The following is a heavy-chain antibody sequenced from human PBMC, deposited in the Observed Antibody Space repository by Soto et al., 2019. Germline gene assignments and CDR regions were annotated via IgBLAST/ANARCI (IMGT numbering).Heavy chain of an antibody. Sequence: PSETLSLTCAVSGVSLRGYYWAWIRQSPGKGLQWIGDINHSGDTNYNPSLKSRVSMSVDKSKNQFSLKLSSVTAADTAIYYCAKMVSTSNYVYDYWGQGTLVTVSS. CDR3: AKMVSTSNYVYDY. J-gene: IGHJ4*02. V-gene: IGHV4-34*01. D-gene: IGHD3-16*01. CDR1: GVSLRGYY. CDR2: INHSGDT.